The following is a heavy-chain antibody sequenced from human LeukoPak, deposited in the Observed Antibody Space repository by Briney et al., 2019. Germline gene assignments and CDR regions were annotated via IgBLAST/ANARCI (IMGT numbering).Heavy chain of an antibody. J-gene: IGHJ5*02. CDR2: MNPNSGST. CDR3: GRKAWFDP. Sequence: GASVKVSCKASGYTFTSYDINWVRQAPGQGLKWMGWMNPNSGSTGYAQKFQGRVTMTRNTSITTAYMELSRLTSEDTAMYYCGRKAWFDPWGQGTLVTVSS. V-gene: IGHV1-8*01. CDR1: GYTFTSYD.